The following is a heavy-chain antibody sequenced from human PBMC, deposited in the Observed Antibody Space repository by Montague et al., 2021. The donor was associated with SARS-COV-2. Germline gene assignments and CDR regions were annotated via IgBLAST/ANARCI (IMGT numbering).Heavy chain of an antibody. J-gene: IGHJ4*02. V-gene: IGHV4-61*02. CDR3: VGDACDPLDGH. Sequence: TLSLTCTVSGGAISDGNYYWSWVRQPAGKGLEWIGRIYVTGNSKSNPSLKSRVTMSIETAKHQFYLNLTSVTAADTAVSYCVGDACDPLDGHWGQGTLVTVSS. CDR1: GGAISDGNYY. D-gene: IGHD5-24*01. CDR2: IYVTGNS.